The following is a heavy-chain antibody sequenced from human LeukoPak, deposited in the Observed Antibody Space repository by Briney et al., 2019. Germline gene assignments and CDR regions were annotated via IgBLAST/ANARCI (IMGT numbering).Heavy chain of an antibody. D-gene: IGHD3-9*01. Sequence: GGSLRLSCAASGFTFSSYGMHWIRQAPGKGLEWMAFIRYDGSNKYYADSVKGRFTISRDNSKNTLYLQMSSLRAEDTAVYYCAKDHGRYFDWLSLPWSWFDPWGQGTLVTVSS. J-gene: IGHJ5*02. CDR2: IRYDGSNK. V-gene: IGHV3-30*02. CDR3: AKDHGRYFDWLSLPWSWFDP. CDR1: GFTFSSYG.